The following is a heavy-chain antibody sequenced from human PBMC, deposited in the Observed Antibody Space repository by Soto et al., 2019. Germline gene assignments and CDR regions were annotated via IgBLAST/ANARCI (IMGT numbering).Heavy chain of an antibody. J-gene: IGHJ6*02. V-gene: IGHV5-51*01. CDR2: IYPGDSDT. D-gene: IGHD6-25*01. CDR1: GYSFTSYW. Sequence: PGESLKISCKGSGYSFTSYWIGWVRQMPGKGLEWMGIIYPGDSDTRYSPSFQGQVTISRDNSKNTLYLQMNSLRAEDTAVYYCARAAGYCYYGMDVWGQGTTVTVSS. CDR3: ARAAGYCYYGMDV.